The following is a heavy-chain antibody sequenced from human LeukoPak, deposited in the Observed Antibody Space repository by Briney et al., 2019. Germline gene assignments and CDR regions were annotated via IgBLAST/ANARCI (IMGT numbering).Heavy chain of an antibody. Sequence: TGGSLRLSCAASGFSLGSYTMSWVRQAPGKGLEWVSAISGSGGSTYYADSVKGRFTISRDNSKNTLYLQMNSLRDEDSAAYYCARVYLERLTAGYFDHWGQGTWVTVSP. CDR1: GFSLGSYT. D-gene: IGHD2-8*01. J-gene: IGHJ4*02. CDR2: ISGSGGST. CDR3: ARVYLERLTAGYFDH. V-gene: IGHV3-23*01.